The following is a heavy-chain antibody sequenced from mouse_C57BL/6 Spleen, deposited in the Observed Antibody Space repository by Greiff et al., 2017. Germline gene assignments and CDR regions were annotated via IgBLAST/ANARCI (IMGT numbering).Heavy chain of an antibody. CDR2: IYPGDGDT. Sequence: QVQLQQSGAELVKPGASVKISCKASGYAFSSYWMNWVKQRPGKGLEWIGQIYPGDGDTNSNGKFKGKATLTADKSSSTAYMQLSSLTSEDSAVYFCASYGYDGAWFAYWGQGTLVTVSA. V-gene: IGHV1-80*01. CDR3: ASYGYDGAWFAY. J-gene: IGHJ3*01. CDR1: GYAFSSYW. D-gene: IGHD2-2*01.